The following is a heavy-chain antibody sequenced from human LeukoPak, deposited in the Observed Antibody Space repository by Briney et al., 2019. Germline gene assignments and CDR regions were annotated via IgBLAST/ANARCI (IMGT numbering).Heavy chain of an antibody. Sequence: SETLSLTCTVSGGSISSYYWSWIRQPPGKGLEWVGYIYYSGSTNYNPSLKSRVTISVDTSKNQFSLKLSSVTAADTAVYYCAMRGTSWFDPWGQGTLVTVSS. J-gene: IGHJ5*02. D-gene: IGHD1-1*01. V-gene: IGHV4-59*01. CDR2: IYYSGST. CDR3: AMRGTSWFDP. CDR1: GGSISSYY.